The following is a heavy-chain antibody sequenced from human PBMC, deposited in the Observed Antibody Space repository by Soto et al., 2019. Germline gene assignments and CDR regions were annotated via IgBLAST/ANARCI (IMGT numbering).Heavy chain of an antibody. CDR1: RYIFTAYF. D-gene: IGHD1-1*01. V-gene: IGHV1-2*02. CDR2: INPNNGAT. Sequence: QVQLVQSGAEEKKTGASVNVSCTAPRYIFTAYFMPWVRQAPGQGLEWMGWINPNNGATHYGLSFQGRVTMTRDTSISTAYMELRSLRSDDTAVDYCASHDPGARFDPWGQGPLVIVSS. J-gene: IGHJ5*02. CDR3: ASHDPGARFDP.